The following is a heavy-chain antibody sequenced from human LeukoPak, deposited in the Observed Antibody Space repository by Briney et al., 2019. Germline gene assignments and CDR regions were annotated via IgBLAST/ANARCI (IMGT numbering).Heavy chain of an antibody. CDR2: LYGSGTT. D-gene: IGHD3-10*01. CDR3: ARDKGSEIDY. J-gene: IGHJ4*02. CDR1: GITFSSYS. V-gene: IGHV3-66*01. Sequence: GGSLRLSCAASGITFSSYSMNWVRQAPGKGLEWVGVLYGSGTTYYADSMRARFTISRDNSKNTVYLHMNNLRAEDTAIYYCARDKGSEIDYWGQGTLVTVSS.